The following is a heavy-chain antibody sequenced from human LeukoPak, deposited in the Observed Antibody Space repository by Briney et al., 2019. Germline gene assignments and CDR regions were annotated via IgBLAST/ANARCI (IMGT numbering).Heavy chain of an antibody. Sequence: PGGSLRLSCAASGFTFSSYAMSWVRQAPGKGLEWVSSISTMSNYIFYGDSVKGRFTISRDNAKNSVYLQMNSLRPEDTAVYYCSRDRLGGLDLWSQGTLVTVSS. CDR2: ISTMSNYI. J-gene: IGHJ5*02. V-gene: IGHV3-21*01. CDR3: SRDRLGGLDL. D-gene: IGHD5-12*01. CDR1: GFTFSSYA.